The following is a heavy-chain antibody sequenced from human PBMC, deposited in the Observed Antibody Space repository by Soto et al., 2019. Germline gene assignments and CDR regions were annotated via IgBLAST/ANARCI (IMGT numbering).Heavy chain of an antibody. J-gene: IGHJ4*02. CDR1: GVSISSGNW. V-gene: IGHV4-4*02. Sequence: SETLSLTCAVSGVSISSGNWWTWVRQTPQRGLEYIGEIFHDGTANYYPSFERRVAISVDPSKNQFSLKLTSVTAADPAIYFCARLVYDTRLNYMYFDFWGQGALVTVSS. CDR2: IFHDGTA. D-gene: IGHD3-10*01. CDR3: ARLVYDTRLNYMYFDF.